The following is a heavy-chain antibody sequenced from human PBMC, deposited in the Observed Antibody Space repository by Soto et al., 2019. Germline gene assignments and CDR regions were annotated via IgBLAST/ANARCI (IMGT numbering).Heavy chain of an antibody. Sequence: PVGSLRLSCAASGFTFSSYAMRWVRQAPCKGLEGGAVISYDGSNKYYADSVRGRFTISRDNSKNTLYLQMNSLRAEDTAVYYCAREDNYDFWSGYYIRLDYYGMDVWGQGTTVTVSS. D-gene: IGHD3-3*01. J-gene: IGHJ6*02. CDR2: ISYDGSNK. CDR3: AREDNYDFWSGYYIRLDYYGMDV. V-gene: IGHV3-30-3*01. CDR1: GFTFSSYA.